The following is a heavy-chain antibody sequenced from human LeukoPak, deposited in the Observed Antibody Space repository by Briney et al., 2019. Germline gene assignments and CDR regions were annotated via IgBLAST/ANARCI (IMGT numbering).Heavy chain of an antibody. D-gene: IGHD3-10*01. CDR3: ASGTEARGYYYYYGRDV. Sequence: SETLSLTCTVSGGSISSYYWSWIRQPPGKGLEWIGYIYYSGSTNYNPSLKSRVTISVDTSKNQFSLKLSSVTAADTAVYYCASGTEARGYYYYYGRDVWGQGPTVTVSS. CDR1: GGSISSYY. CDR2: IYYSGST. V-gene: IGHV4-59*01. J-gene: IGHJ6*02.